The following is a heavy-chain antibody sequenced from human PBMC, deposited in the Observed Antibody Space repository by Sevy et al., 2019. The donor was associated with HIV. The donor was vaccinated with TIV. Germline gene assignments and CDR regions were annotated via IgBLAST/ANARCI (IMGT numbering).Heavy chain of an antibody. D-gene: IGHD3-3*01. V-gene: IGHV3-64D*06. CDR1: GFSFSNSA. J-gene: IGHJ6*02. Sequence: GGSRLSCSGSGFSFSNSAMNWVRQTPGKGLKYVSAISSDGVSTYYTDSVRGRFTISRDNSKNTLYLQMSSLRVEDTAVYYCVKDPDYNFWRGDYGMDVWGQGTTVTVSS. CDR3: VKDPDYNFWRGDYGMDV. CDR2: ISSDGVST.